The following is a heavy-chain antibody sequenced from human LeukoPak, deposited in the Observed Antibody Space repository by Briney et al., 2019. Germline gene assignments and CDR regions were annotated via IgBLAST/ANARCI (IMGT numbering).Heavy chain of an antibody. J-gene: IGHJ3*02. CDR2: IYSGGST. D-gene: IGHD1-26*01. Sequence: GGSLRLSCAASGFTFSSYWMSWVRQAPGKGLEWVSVIYSGGSTYYADSVKGRFTISRHNSKNTLYLQMNSLRAEDTAVYYCARDGSTDAFDIWGQGTMVTVSS. CDR1: GFTFSSYW. CDR3: ARDGSTDAFDI. V-gene: IGHV3-53*04.